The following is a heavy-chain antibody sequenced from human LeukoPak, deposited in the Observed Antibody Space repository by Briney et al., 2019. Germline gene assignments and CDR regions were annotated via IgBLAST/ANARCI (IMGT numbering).Heavy chain of an antibody. CDR1: GGSVSDYY. CDR2: IYYTGST. D-gene: IGHD4-17*01. CDR3: ARDPGAYFDY. J-gene: IGHJ4*02. Sequence: SETLSLTCTISGGSVSDYYWSWIRQSPGKGLEWIGYIYYTGSTSYNPSLKSRVTISADTSKNEFSLKLSSVTAADTAVYYCARDPGAYFDYWGQGTLVTVSS. V-gene: IGHV4-59*02.